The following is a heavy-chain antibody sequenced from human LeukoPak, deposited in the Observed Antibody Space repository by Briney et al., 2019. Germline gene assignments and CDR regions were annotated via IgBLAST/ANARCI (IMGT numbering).Heavy chain of an antibody. D-gene: IGHD3-22*01. CDR1: GFTFTDSA. V-gene: IGHV1-58*02. CDR3: ATMTSYDTTDYYYEGDAFDI. CDR2: IIVGSGNT. J-gene: IGHJ3*02. Sequence: ASVKVSCKASGFTFTDSAMQWVRQARGQRLEWIGSIIVGSGNTNYAQKLQERVTITRDMSTSTDYMELSSLRSEDTAVYYCATMTSYDTTDYYYEGDAFDIWGQGTLVTVSS.